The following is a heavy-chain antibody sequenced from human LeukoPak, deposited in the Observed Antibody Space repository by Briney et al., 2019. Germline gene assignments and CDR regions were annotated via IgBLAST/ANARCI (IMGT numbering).Heavy chain of an antibody. D-gene: IGHD3-22*01. V-gene: IGHV1-69*13. CDR3: ARDPYYYDSSGYYGPYYYYGMDV. Sequence: SVKVSCKASGGTFSSYAISWVRRAPGQGLEWMGGIIPIFGTANYAQKFQGRVTITADESTSTAYMELSSLRSEDTAVYYCARDPYYYDSSGYYGPYYYYGMDVWGQGTTVTVSS. J-gene: IGHJ6*02. CDR2: IIPIFGTA. CDR1: GGTFSSYA.